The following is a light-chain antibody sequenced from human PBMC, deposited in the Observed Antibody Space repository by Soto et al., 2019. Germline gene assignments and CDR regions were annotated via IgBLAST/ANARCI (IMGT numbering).Light chain of an antibody. J-gene: IGKJ5*01. CDR1: QSISTW. CDR3: QQYNTYPYT. V-gene: IGKV1-5*01. Sequence: DIQVTRSPSTXSXXVXXXXXXXXRASQSISTWLAWYQQKPGKAPKLLIYDASSLEGGVPSRFSGSGSGTEFTLTISSLQPDDFATYYCQQYNTYPYTFGQGTRLEI. CDR2: DAS.